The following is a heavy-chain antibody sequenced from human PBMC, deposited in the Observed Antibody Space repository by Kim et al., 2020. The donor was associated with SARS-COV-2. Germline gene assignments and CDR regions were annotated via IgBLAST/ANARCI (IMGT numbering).Heavy chain of an antibody. CDR3: ARDLFSSARDYYYYGMDV. D-gene: IGHD6-6*01. CDR2: ISSSSSYI. Sequence: GGSLRLSCAASGFTFSSYSINWVRQAPGKGLEWVSSISSSSSYIYYADSVKGRFTISRDNAKNSLYLQMNSLRAEDTAVYYCARDLFSSARDYYYYGMDVWGQGTTVTVSS. J-gene: IGHJ6*02. V-gene: IGHV3-21*01. CDR1: GFTFSSYS.